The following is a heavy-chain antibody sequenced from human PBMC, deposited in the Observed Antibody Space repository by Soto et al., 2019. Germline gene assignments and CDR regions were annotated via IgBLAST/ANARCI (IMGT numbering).Heavy chain of an antibody. D-gene: IGHD3-10*01. J-gene: IGHJ5*02. Sequence: LRLSCAASGFTFSDYYMSWIRQAPGKGLEWISYISSSGATIYYADSVKGRFTTSRDNANNSLFLEMNSLRAEDTAVYYCVRVGYAYGNDPWGQGTLVTVSS. CDR1: GFTFSDYY. CDR3: VRVGYAYGNDP. CDR2: ISSSGATI. V-gene: IGHV3-11*01.